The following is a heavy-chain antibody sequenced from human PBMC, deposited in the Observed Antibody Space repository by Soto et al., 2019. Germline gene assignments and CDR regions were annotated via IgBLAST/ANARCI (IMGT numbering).Heavy chain of an antibody. CDR1: GFTFSDYY. D-gene: IGHD3-10*01. CDR3: ARDPGIYYGMDV. V-gene: IGHV3-11*01. CDR2: ISSGGFTI. Sequence: QVQLVESGGGLVKPGGSLRLSCTASGFTFSDYYMTWIRQAPGKGLKWLSYISSGGFTIYYADSVKGRFTVSRDNAKNSMYLQMNTLRVEDTAVYYCARDPGIYYGMDVWGQGTTVTVSS. J-gene: IGHJ6*02.